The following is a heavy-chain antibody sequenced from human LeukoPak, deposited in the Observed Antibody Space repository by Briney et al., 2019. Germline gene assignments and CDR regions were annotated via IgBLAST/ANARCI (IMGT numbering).Heavy chain of an antibody. Sequence: GGSLRLSCAASEFIFSRYAMHWVRQAPGKGLEWVAILSYDDTNEYYADSVAGRFTIPRDNSKNTLYLQMNSLRPDDTAVYDCARDRRDGNNLAFHFDYWGQGTLVTVSS. CDR3: ARDRRDGNNLAFHFDY. D-gene: IGHD5-24*01. V-gene: IGHV3-30*04. CDR2: LSYDDTNE. J-gene: IGHJ4*02. CDR1: EFIFSRYA.